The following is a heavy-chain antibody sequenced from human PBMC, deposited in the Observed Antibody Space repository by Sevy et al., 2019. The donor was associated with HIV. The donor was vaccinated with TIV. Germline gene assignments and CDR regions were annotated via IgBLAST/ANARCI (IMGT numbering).Heavy chain of an antibody. V-gene: IGHV4-61*02. J-gene: IGHJ4*02. CDR2: IYTSGST. Sequence: SETLSLTCTVSGGSISSGSYYWSWIRQPAGKGLEWIGRIYTSGSTNYNPSLKSRVTMSVDTSKNQFSLKLSSVTAADTAVYYCARDPDYDFWSGYYTAPPLWGQGTLVTVSS. D-gene: IGHD3-3*01. CDR3: ARDPDYDFWSGYYTAPPL. CDR1: GGSISSGSYY.